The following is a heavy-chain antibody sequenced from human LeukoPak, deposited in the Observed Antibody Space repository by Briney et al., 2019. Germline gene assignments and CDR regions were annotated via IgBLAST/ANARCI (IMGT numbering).Heavy chain of an antibody. CDR1: GFTFSSYW. CDR3: ARAQTMFWEFDGFDI. V-gene: IGHV3-69-1*01. D-gene: IGHD3-10*02. CDR2: MTRSSAI. Sequence: GGSLRLSCAASGFTFSSYWMHWVRQAPGKGLEWVATMTRSSAIYYANSVKGRSTISRDNAKNSVYLQLNSLRDEDTAVYSCARAQTMFWEFDGFDIWGRGTKVTVSS. J-gene: IGHJ3*02.